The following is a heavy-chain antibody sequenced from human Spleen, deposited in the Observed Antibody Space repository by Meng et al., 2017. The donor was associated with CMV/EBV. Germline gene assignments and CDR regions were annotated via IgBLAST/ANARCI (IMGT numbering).Heavy chain of an antibody. CDR3: ARDSPSSSYYYGMDV. J-gene: IGHJ6*02. D-gene: IGHD6-6*01. Sequence: GGSLRLSCAASGFTFSSYSMNWVRQAPGKGLGWVSSISSSSSYIYYADSVKGRFTISRDNAKNSLYLQMNSLRAEDTAVYYCARDSPSSSYYYGMDVWGQGTTVTVSS. CDR2: ISSSSSYI. V-gene: IGHV3-21*01. CDR1: GFTFSSYS.